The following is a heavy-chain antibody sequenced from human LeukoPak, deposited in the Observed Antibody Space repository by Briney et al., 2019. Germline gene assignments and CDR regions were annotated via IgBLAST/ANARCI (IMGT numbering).Heavy chain of an antibody. CDR1: GFTFSSYG. D-gene: IGHD3-22*01. CDR2: ISYDGSNK. CDR3: RYYDSNGLDY. V-gene: IGHV3-30*03. Sequence: GRSLRLSCAASGFTFSSYGMHWVRQAPGKGLEWVAVISYDGSNKYYADSVKGRFTISRDNSKNTLYLQMNSLRAEDTAVYYCRYYDSNGLDYWGQGTLVTVSS. J-gene: IGHJ4*02.